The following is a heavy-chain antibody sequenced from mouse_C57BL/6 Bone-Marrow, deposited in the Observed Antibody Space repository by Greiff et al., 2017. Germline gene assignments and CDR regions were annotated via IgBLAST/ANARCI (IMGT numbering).Heavy chain of an antibody. J-gene: IGHJ4*01. CDR3: TSADYDDCCSHRYYYAMDY. V-gene: IGHV14-3*01. Sequence: EVQLQQSVAELVRPGASVKLSCTASGFNIKNTYMHWVKQRPEQGLEWIGRIDPANGNTKYAPKFKGKATITADKSSNTAYLQLRSLPSKDTAVSYCTSADYDDCCSHRYYYAMDYWGQGTSVTVSA. CDR2: IDPANGNT. D-gene: IGHD2-4*01. CDR1: GFNIKNTY.